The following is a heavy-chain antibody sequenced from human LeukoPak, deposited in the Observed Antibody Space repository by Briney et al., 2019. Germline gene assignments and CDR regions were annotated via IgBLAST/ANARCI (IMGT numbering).Heavy chain of an antibody. J-gene: IGHJ6*02. V-gene: IGHV4-4*07. D-gene: IGHD3-9*01. CDR1: GGSISSYY. CDR2: IYTSGST. Sequence: SETLSLTCTVSGGSISSYYWSWIRQPAGKGLEWIGRIYTSGSTNYNPSLKSRVTMSVDTSKNQFSLKLSSVTAADTAVYYCARGDILTGYYYYDGMDVWGQGTTVTVSS. CDR3: ARGDILTGYYYYDGMDV.